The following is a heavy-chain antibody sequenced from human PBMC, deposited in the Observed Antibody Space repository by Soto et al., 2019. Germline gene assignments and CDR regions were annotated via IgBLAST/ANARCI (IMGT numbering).Heavy chain of an antibody. Sequence: QVQLVQSGAEVKKPGASVKVSCKASGYTFTSYGISWVRQAPGQGLEWMGWINPYNGNTNYAQKLQGRVTMTTDTTTNTPYMELRSLRTDDTAVYYCARDWYGIDYWGQGTLVTVSS. CDR1: GYTFTSYG. D-gene: IGHD1-1*01. V-gene: IGHV1-18*01. CDR2: INPYNGNT. CDR3: ARDWYGIDY. J-gene: IGHJ4*02.